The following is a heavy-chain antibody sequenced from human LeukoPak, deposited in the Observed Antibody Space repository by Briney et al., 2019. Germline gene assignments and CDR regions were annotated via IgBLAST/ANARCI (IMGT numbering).Heavy chain of an antibody. J-gene: IGHJ4*02. D-gene: IGHD3-22*01. V-gene: IGHV1-46*01. CDR2: INPSGGST. CDR1: GYTFTSYY. CDR3: ARGPYYYDSSGYYPEHYFDY. Sequence: ASVKVSCKASGYTFTSYYMHWVRQAPGQGLEWMGIINPSGGSTSYAQKFQGRVTTTRDTSTSTVYMELSSLRSEDTAVYYCARGPYYYDSSGYYPEHYFDYWGQGTLVTVSS.